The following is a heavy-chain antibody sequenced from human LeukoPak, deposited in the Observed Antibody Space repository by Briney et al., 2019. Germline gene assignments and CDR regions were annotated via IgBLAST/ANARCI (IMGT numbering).Heavy chain of an antibody. Sequence: PGGSLRLSCAASGFTVSSNYMSWVRQAPGKGLEWVSVIYSGGSTYYADSVKGRFTISRDNSKNTLYLQMNSLRAEDTAVYYCARGSSVGSGWYLDYWGQGTLVTVSS. V-gene: IGHV3-53*01. CDR3: ARGSSVGSGWYLDY. CDR1: GFTVSSNY. D-gene: IGHD6-19*01. CDR2: IYSGGST. J-gene: IGHJ4*02.